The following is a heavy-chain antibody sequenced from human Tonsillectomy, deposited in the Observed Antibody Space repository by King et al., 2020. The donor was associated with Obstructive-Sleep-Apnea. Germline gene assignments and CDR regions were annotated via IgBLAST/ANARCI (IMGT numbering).Heavy chain of an antibody. Sequence: VQLQESGPGLVKPSETLSLTCTVSGYSISSGYYWGWIRQPPGKGLEVIWSIYHSGSTYYNPSLKSRVTISVDTPKNQFSLKLSSVTAADTAVYYCARLIAVAGKGPFDYWGQGTLVTVSS. V-gene: IGHV4-38-2*02. CDR3: ARLIAVAGKGPFDY. CDR1: GYSISSGYY. D-gene: IGHD6-19*01. CDR2: IYHSGST. J-gene: IGHJ4*02.